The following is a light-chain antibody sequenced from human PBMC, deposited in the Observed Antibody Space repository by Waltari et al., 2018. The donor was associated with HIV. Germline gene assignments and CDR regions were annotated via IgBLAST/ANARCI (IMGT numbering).Light chain of an antibody. CDR3: ASYAGRNTLV. CDR1: ASDVGAYNY. Sequence: QSALTQPPSASGSPGQSVTISCTGKASDVGAYNYVSWYQQHPGKPPKLIIYEVFKLPSGVPARFSCSKSGNTASLTVSGLQAEDEANYYCASYAGRNTLVFGGGTKLTVL. J-gene: IGLJ2*01. V-gene: IGLV2-8*01. CDR2: EVF.